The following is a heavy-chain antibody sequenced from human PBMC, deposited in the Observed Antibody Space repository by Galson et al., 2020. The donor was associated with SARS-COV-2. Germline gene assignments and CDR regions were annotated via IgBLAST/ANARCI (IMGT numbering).Heavy chain of an antibody. CDR2: ISGGGGST. V-gene: IGHV3-23*01. D-gene: IGHD4-17*01. CDR1: GFTFSRYA. Sequence: GGSLRLSCAASGFTFSRYAMAWVRQAPGKGLEWVSGISGGGGSTYYADSVKGRFTMSRDISPNTVYLQMSSLRAEDTAVYYCAKDRGNDYGDQLDFWGQGTQVAVSS. J-gene: IGHJ4*02. CDR3: AKDRGNDYGDQLDF.